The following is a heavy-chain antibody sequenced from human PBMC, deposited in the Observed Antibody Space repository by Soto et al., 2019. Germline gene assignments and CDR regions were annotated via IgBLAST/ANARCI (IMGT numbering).Heavy chain of an antibody. CDR2: IYYSGST. CDR3: ARHTLDPGMDV. J-gene: IGHJ6*02. CDR1: GGSISSSSYY. Sequence: QLQLQESGPGLVKPSETLSLTCTVSGGSISSSSYYWGWIRQPPGKGLEWIGSIYYSGSTYYNPSLKSRVTISVDTSKNQFSLKLSSVTAADTAVYYCARHTLDPGMDVWGQGTTVTVSS. V-gene: IGHV4-39*01.